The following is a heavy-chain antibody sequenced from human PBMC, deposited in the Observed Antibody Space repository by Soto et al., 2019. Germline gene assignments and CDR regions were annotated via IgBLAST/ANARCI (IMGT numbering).Heavy chain of an antibody. V-gene: IGHV3-11*01. CDR1: GFNFGDYY. CDR3: AKDAPGSGWLSDS. Sequence: QVQVVESGGGLVKPGGSLRLSCAASGFNFGDYYMTWIRQAPGKGLEWVSHISGSGGTIYYADSVKGRFTISRDNSKNTLYLQMNSLRVEDTAVYYCAKDAPGSGWLSDSWGQGARVTVSS. CDR2: ISGSGGTI. D-gene: IGHD3-22*01. J-gene: IGHJ4*02.